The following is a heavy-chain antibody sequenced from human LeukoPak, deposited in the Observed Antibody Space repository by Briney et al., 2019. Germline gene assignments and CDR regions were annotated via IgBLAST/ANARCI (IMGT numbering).Heavy chain of an antibody. D-gene: IGHD3-16*01. CDR2: IIPIFGTA. J-gene: IGHJ4*02. V-gene: IGHV1-69*13. CDR3: ARGGLLRLGEFDY. Sequence: ASVKVSCKASGGTFSSYAISWVRQAPGQGLEWMGGIIPIFGTANYAQKFQGRVTITADESTGTAYMELSSLRSEDTAVYYCARGGLLRLGEFDYWGQGTLVTVSS. CDR1: GGTFSSYA.